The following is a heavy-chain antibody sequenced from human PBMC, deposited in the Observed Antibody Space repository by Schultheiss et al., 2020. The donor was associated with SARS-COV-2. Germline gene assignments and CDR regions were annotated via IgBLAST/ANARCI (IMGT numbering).Heavy chain of an antibody. CDR2: IYYSGST. CDR1: GGSISSYY. D-gene: IGHD3-22*01. Sequence: SETLSLTCTVSGGSISSYYWSWIRQPPGKGLEWIGYIYYSGSTNYNPSLKSRVTISVDTSKNQFSLKLSSVTAADTAVYYCASAYYYDSSGYYYAAPFDYWGQGTLVTVSS. CDR3: ASAYYYDSSGYYYAAPFDY. V-gene: IGHV4-59*01. J-gene: IGHJ4*02.